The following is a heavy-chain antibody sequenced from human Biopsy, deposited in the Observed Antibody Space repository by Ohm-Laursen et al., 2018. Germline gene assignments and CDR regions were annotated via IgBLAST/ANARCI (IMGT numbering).Heavy chain of an antibody. Sequence: SLRLSCAASGFTFSDYYMSWIRQAPGKGLEWLSYISGSGTTIFYADSVKGRFTVSRDNAKNSLYLQMNSLTVEDTAFYYCARDGAGSYHDYWGQGTLVTVSS. J-gene: IGHJ4*02. V-gene: IGHV3-11*01. D-gene: IGHD3-10*01. CDR1: GFTFSDYY. CDR2: ISGSGTTI. CDR3: ARDGAGSYHDY.